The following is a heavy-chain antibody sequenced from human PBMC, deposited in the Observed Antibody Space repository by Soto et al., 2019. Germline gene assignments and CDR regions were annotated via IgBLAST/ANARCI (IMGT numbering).Heavy chain of an antibody. CDR1: GYTFTSYA. CDR2: INGGNGNT. Sequence: QVQLVQSGAEVKKPGASVKVSCKASGYTFTSYAMHWVRQAPGQRLEWMGWINGGNGNTKYSQKFQGRVTITRDTSASTAYMELSSLRSEDTAVYYCARGMIFGVAKPYYFDYWGQGTLVTVSS. CDR3: ARGMIFGVAKPYYFDY. V-gene: IGHV1-3*01. J-gene: IGHJ4*02. D-gene: IGHD3-3*01.